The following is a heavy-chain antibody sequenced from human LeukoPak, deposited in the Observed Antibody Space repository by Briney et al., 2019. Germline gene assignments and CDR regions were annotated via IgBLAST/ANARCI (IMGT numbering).Heavy chain of an antibody. D-gene: IGHD3-22*01. CDR3: ARVAYYYDSSGYSFDY. V-gene: IGHV1-2*02. Sequence: GASVKVSCKASGYTFTGYYMHWVRQAPGQGLEWMGWINPNSGGTNYAQKFQGRVTMTRDTSISTAYMELSRLRSDDTAVYYCARVAYYYDSSGYSFDYWGQGTLVTVSS. CDR2: INPNSGGT. CDR1: GYTFTGYY. J-gene: IGHJ4*02.